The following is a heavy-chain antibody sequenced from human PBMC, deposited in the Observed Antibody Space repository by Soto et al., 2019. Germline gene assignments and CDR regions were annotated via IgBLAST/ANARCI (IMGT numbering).Heavy chain of an antibody. V-gene: IGHV3-53*01. J-gene: IGHJ5*02. CDR1: GFTVSSNY. CDR2: IHSGGST. D-gene: IGHD3-10*01. CDR3: ARDLFYYRDLGGFDP. Sequence: EVQLVESGGGLIQPGGSLRLSCAASGFTVSSNYMSWVRQAPGKGLEWVSVIHSGGSTYYADSVKGRFTISSDNLKNTLYLQMNNLRADDAAVYYCARDLFYYRDLGGFDPWGQGTLVTVSS.